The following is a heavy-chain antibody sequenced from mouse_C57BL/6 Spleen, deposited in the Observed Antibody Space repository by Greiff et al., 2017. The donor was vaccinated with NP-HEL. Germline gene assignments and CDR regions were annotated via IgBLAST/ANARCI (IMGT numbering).Heavy chain of an antibody. V-gene: IGHV2-4*01. CDR2: IWSGGST. CDR3: ATHYGSSPYYAMDY. CDR1: GFSLTSYG. J-gene: IGHJ4*01. Sequence: VQLQQSGPGLVQPSQSLSITCTVSGFSLTSYGVHWVRQPPGKGLEWLGVIWSGGSTDYNAAFISRLSISKDNSKSQVFFKMNSLQADDTAIYYCATHYGSSPYYAMDYWGQGTSVTVSS. D-gene: IGHD1-1*01.